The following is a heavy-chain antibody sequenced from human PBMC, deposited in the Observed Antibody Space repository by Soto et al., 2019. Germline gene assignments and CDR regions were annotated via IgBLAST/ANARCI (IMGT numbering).Heavy chain of an antibody. CDR3: ARAGERLIGGRIPSFDY. V-gene: IGHV1-46*01. D-gene: IGHD2-15*01. CDR1: GYTFTSYY. J-gene: IGHJ4*02. Sequence: GASVKVSFKASGYTFTSYYMHWVRQAPGQGLEWMGIINPSGGSTSYAQKFQGRVTMTRDTSTSTVYMELSSLRSEDTAVYYCARAGERLIGGRIPSFDYWGQRTLVTVSS. CDR2: INPSGGST.